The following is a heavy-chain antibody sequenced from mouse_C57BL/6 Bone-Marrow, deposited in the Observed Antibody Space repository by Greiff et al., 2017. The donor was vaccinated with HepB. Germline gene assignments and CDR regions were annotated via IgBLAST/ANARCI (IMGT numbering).Heavy chain of an antibody. V-gene: IGHV14-2*01. J-gene: IGHJ3*01. CDR1: GFNIKDYY. CDR2: IDPEDGET. Sequence: DVQLQESGAELVKPGASVKLSCTASGFNIKDYYMHWVKQRTEQGLEWIGRIDPEDGETKYAPKFQGKATITADTSSNTAYMQLSSLTSEDTAVYYCVKALYGSRFAYWGQGTLVTVSA. CDR3: VKALYGSRFAY. D-gene: IGHD1-1*01.